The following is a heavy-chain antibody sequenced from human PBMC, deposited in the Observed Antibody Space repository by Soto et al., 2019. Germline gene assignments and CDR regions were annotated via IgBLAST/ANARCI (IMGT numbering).Heavy chain of an antibody. CDR3: ESERPLDAFDI. V-gene: IGHV4-59*01. J-gene: IGHJ3*02. CDR2: VDSSGGT. Sequence: QVQLQESGPGLVKPSETLSLTCTVSGGSIRSSYWSWIRQPPGKGLKWMGFVDSSGGTSYNPSLMSRVTISRDTSNKHFSQKLTSVTTVDTAVYYCESERPLDAFDIWGQGTMVTVSS. CDR1: GGSIRSSY.